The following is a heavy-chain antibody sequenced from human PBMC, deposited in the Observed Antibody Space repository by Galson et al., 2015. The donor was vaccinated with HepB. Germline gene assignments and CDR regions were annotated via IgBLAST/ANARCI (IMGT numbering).Heavy chain of an antibody. Sequence: SVKVSCKASGYTFTSYYMHWVRQAPGQGLEWMGIINPSGGSTTYAQKFQGRVTLTRDTSTSTVYMELSSLRSEDTAVYYCARTSSSWYSFDYWGQGTLVTVSS. V-gene: IGHV1-46*01. D-gene: IGHD6-13*01. J-gene: IGHJ4*02. CDR2: INPSGGST. CDR1: GYTFTSYY. CDR3: ARTSSSWYSFDY.